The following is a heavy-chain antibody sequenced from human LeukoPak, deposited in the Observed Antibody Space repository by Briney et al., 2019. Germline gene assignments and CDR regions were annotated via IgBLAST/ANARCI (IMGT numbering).Heavy chain of an antibody. CDR3: ARAHYDILTGYKRPFDY. J-gene: IGHJ4*02. CDR2: IYYSGST. Sequence: SETLSLTCTVSGGSISSYYWSWIRQPPGKGLEWIGYIYYSGSTYYNPSLKSRVTISVDTSKNQFSLKLSSVTAADTAVYYCARAHYDILTGYKRPFDYWGQGTLVTVSS. D-gene: IGHD3-9*01. CDR1: GGSISSYY. V-gene: IGHV4-59*12.